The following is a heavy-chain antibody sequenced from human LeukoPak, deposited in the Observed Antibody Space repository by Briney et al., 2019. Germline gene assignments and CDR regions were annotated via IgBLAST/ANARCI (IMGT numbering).Heavy chain of an antibody. CDR2: VSGSCGST. CDR1: GFTLNNYA. CDR3: AKWSPYGGDSGY. J-gene: IGHJ4*02. D-gene: IGHD4-23*01. V-gene: IGHV3-23*01. Sequence: PVGSLRLSCAASGFTLNNYAMSWVRLAPGQPRELVSAVSGSCGSTYYADSAMARFTISRANSQDALYLQMKSLRDEDTAVYYCAKWSPYGGDSGYWGQGTLVTV.